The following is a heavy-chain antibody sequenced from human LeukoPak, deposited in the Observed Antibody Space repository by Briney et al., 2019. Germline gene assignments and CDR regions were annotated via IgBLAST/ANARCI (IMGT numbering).Heavy chain of an antibody. J-gene: IGHJ1*01. Sequence: SLRLSCAASGFTFDNYAMNWVRQVPGKGQEWISLISWNSGTIGYADSVKGRFTISRDNANNFLYLQMNSLRAEDTALYYCARAYKDRSLAGKKEFFQHWGQGTLVTVSS. D-gene: IGHD6-19*01. CDR3: ARAYKDRSLAGKKEFFQH. CDR1: GFTFDNYA. CDR2: ISWNSGTI. V-gene: IGHV3-9*01.